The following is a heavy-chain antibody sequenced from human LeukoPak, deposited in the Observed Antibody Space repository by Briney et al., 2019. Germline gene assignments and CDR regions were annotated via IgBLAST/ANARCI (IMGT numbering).Heavy chain of an antibody. CDR3: ARDADYYDSSGSHSRLFDY. CDR2: ISAYNGNT. V-gene: IGHV1-18*01. D-gene: IGHD3-22*01. Sequence: GASVKVSCKASGYTFTSYGISWVRQAPGQGLEWMGWISAYNGNTNYAQKLQGRVTMTTDTSTSTAYMELRSLRSDDTAVYYCARDADYYDSSGSHSRLFDYWGQGTLVTVSS. CDR1: GYTFTSYG. J-gene: IGHJ4*02.